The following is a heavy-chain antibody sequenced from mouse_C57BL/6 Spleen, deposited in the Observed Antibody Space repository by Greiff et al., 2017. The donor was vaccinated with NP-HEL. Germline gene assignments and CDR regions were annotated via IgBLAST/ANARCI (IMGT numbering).Heavy chain of an antibody. J-gene: IGHJ4*01. D-gene: IGHD3-2*02. CDR3: ARKGKTAQARDAMDY. CDR2: IDPSDSYT. CDR1: GYTFTSYW. Sequence: QVQLKQPGAELVMPGASVKLSCKASGYTFTSYWMHWVKQRPGQGLEWIGEIDPSDSYTNYNQKFKGKSTLTVDKSSSTAYMQLSSLTSEDSAVYYCARKGKTAQARDAMDYWGQGTSVTVSS. V-gene: IGHV1-69*01.